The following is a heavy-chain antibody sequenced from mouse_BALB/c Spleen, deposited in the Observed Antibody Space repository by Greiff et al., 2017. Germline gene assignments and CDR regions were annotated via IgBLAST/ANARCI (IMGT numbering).Heavy chain of an antibody. V-gene: IGHV14-3*02. CDR2: IDPANGNT. CDR1: GFNINDTY. Sequence: VQLQQSGAELVKPGASVKLSCTASGFNINDTYMHWVKQRPEQGLEWIGRIDPANGNTKYDPKFQGKATLTADTSSNTAYLQLSSLTSEDTAVYYAASEPLAYDKGIWFAYWGQGTLVTVSA. J-gene: IGHJ3*01. CDR3: ASEPLAYDKGIWFAY. D-gene: IGHD2-14*01.